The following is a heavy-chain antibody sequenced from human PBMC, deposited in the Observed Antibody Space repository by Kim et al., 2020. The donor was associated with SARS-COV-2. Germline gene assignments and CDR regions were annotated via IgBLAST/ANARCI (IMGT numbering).Heavy chain of an antibody. J-gene: IGHJ4*02. Sequence: GESLKISCKGSGYSFTSYWIGWVRQMPGKGLEWMGIIYPGDSDTRYSPSFQGQVTISADKSISTAYLQWSSLKASDTAMYYCARLSVTSSGAYYFDYWGQGTLVTVSS. CDR3: ARLSVTSSGAYYFDY. D-gene: IGHD6-25*01. CDR2: IYPGDSDT. V-gene: IGHV5-51*01. CDR1: GYSFTSYW.